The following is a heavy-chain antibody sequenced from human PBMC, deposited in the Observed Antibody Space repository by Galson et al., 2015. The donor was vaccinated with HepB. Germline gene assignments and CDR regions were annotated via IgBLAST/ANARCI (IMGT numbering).Heavy chain of an antibody. D-gene: IGHD2-2*01. Sequence: SVKVSCKASGYTFTSYAMNWVRQAPGQGLEWMGWINTNTGNPTYAQGFTGRFVFSLDTSVSTAYLQISSLKAEDTAVYYCARSPSKGCSSTSCYAHFDYWGQGTLVTVSS. V-gene: IGHV7-4-1*02. CDR2: INTNTGNP. CDR3: ARSPSKGCSSTSCYAHFDY. CDR1: GYTFTSYA. J-gene: IGHJ4*02.